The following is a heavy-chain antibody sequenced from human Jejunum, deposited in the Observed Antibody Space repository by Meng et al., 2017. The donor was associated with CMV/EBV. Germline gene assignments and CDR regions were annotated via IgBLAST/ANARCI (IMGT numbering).Heavy chain of an antibody. CDR1: GLTFSTYA. D-gene: IGHD1-1*01. CDR2: ITSDGAP. V-gene: IGHV3-23*01. CDR3: TSGRPGDFGH. Sequence: LGLSCVVSGLTFSTYAMNWVRQAPGRGLEWVSGITSDGAPYYADSVKGRFTISRDNSKSTHYLQLSSLRAEDTALYYCTSGRPGDFGHWAQGTLVTVSS. J-gene: IGHJ4*02.